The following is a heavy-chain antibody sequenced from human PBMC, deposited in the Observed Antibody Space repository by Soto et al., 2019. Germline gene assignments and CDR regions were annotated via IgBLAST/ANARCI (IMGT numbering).Heavy chain of an antibody. Sequence: GGSLRLSCAASGFTVSSNYMSWVRQAPGKGLEWVSVIYSGGSTYYADSVKGRFTISRDNSKNTLYLQMNSLRAEDMAVYYCARCPGRFGEMVYFDYWGQGTLVTVSS. CDR2: IYSGGST. CDR3: ARCPGRFGEMVYFDY. CDR1: GFTVSSNY. V-gene: IGHV3-53*05. J-gene: IGHJ4*02. D-gene: IGHD3-10*01.